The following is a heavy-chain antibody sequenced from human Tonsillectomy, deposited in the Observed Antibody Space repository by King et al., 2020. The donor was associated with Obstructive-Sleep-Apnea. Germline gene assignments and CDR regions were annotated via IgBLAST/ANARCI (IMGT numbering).Heavy chain of an antibody. D-gene: IGHD2-21*02. CDR2: ISYDGSNE. Sequence: QLVQSGRGVVQPGRSLRLSFAAAGFTFSNYAMHWCRQSPGNVLVVVAVISYDGSNEYYADSLKGRFTISRDNSEDTLFLLMNSLIAEDTAMYYCARNPEAFCGGDCYPEYWGQGTLVTVSS. V-gene: IGHV3-30*04. CDR1: GFTFSNYA. J-gene: IGHJ4*02. CDR3: ARNPEAFCGGDCYPEY.